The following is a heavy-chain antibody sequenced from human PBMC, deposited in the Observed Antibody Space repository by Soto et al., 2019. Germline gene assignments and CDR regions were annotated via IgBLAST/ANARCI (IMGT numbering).Heavy chain of an antibody. CDR3: ASLMSSGYYYGMDV. Sequence: QVQLVQSGAEVKKPGSSVKVSCKASGGTFSSYTISWVRQAPGQGLEWMGRIIPILGIANYAQKFQGRVTITAYKSTSTAYMELSSLSSEDPALYYCASLMSSGYYYGMDVWGQGTTVTVSS. V-gene: IGHV1-69*02. CDR2: IIPILGIA. CDR1: GGTFSSYT. D-gene: IGHD3-10*01. J-gene: IGHJ6*02.